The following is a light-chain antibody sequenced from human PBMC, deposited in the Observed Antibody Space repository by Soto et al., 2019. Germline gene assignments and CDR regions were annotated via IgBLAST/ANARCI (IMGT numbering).Light chain of an antibody. J-gene: IGKJ5*01. CDR2: WAS. V-gene: IGKV4-1*01. Sequence: DIVMTQSPDSLTVSLGERASMSCKSSQTGLDSSNNKNYLAWYQQKPGQPPKLLLFWASTRESGVPDRFSGGGSGTDCTLTTRSLHPEDVAVYYSHQYYGTPLTFGQGTRLGIK. CDR1: QTGLDSSNNKNY. CDR3: HQYYGTPLT.